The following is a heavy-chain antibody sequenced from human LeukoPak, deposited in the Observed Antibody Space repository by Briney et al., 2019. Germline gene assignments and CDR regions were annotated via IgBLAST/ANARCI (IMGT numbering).Heavy chain of an antibody. V-gene: IGHV4-39*01. J-gene: IGHJ5*02. Sequence: SETLSLTCTVSGCAISSSCYYWGCIRQPPGKGREWIGSIYYSGSTYYNPSLKIRVTISVDTSKTQFSLKLSSVTVADTAVYYCARRGSQFPWGQGTLVTVSS. CDR2: IYYSGST. CDR1: GCAISSSCYY. D-gene: IGHD3-10*01. CDR3: ARRGSQFP.